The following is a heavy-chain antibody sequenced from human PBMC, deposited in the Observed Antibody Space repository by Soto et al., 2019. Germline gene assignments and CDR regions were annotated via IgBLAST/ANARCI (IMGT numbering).Heavy chain of an antibody. Sequence: PSETLSLTCTVSGGSISTYYWSWIRQPPGKGLEWIGYIYYSGSTSYNPSLKSRVTISVDTSKNQFSLKLWSVTAADTAVYYCASDRSSGWDQGYGMDVWGQGTTVTVSS. CDR1: GGSISTYY. V-gene: IGHV4-59*01. J-gene: IGHJ6*02. CDR2: IYYSGST. D-gene: IGHD6-19*01. CDR3: ASDRSSGWDQGYGMDV.